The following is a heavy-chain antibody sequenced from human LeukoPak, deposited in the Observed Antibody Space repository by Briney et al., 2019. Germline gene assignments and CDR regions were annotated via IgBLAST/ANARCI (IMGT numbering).Heavy chain of an antibody. V-gene: IGHV1-18*04. J-gene: IGHJ6*02. CDR1: GYTFTGYY. Sequence: GASVKVSCKASGYTFTGYYMHWVRQAPGQGLEWMGWISAYNGNTNYAQKLQGRVTMTTDTSTSTAYMELRSLRSDDTAVYYCARDIVVVPAAMWNYYYYGMDVWGQGTTVTVSS. CDR2: ISAYNGNT. CDR3: ARDIVVVPAAMWNYYYYGMDV. D-gene: IGHD2-2*01.